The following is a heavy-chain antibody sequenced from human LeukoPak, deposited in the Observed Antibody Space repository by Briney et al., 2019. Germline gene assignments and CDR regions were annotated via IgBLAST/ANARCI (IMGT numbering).Heavy chain of an antibody. CDR3: ARDRGIAAAADAFDI. V-gene: IGHV4-34*01. CDR2: INHSGST. Sequence: PSETLSLTCAVYGGSFSGYYWSWIRQPPGKGLEWIGEINHSGSTNYNPSLKSRVTISVDTSKNQFSLQLNSVTPEDTAVYYCARDRGIAAAADAFDIWGQGTMVTVSS. J-gene: IGHJ3*02. CDR1: GGSFSGYY. D-gene: IGHD6-13*01.